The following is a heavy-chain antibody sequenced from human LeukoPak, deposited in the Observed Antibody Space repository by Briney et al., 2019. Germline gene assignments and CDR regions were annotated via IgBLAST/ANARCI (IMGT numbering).Heavy chain of an antibody. CDR3: ARVRSGGWYGTFDY. Sequence: PSETLSLTCTVSGGSISGYYWTWIRQPAGKGLEWIGRMYTSGSTNYNPSLKSRVTMSIDTSKNQFSLKLTSVTAADTAVYYCARVRSGGWYGTFDYWGQGTLVTVSS. D-gene: IGHD6-19*01. V-gene: IGHV4-4*07. CDR1: GGSISGYY. J-gene: IGHJ4*02. CDR2: MYTSGST.